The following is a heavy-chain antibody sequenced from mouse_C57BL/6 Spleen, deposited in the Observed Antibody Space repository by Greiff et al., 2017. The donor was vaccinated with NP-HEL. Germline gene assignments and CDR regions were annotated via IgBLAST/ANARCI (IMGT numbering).Heavy chain of an antibody. CDR3: TRTLTTVVARYFDV. CDR1: GFTFSDAW. D-gene: IGHD1-1*01. J-gene: IGHJ1*03. V-gene: IGHV6-6*01. CDR2: IRNKANNHAT. Sequence: EVKLMESGGGLVQPGGSMKLSCAASGFTFSDAWMDWVRQSPEKGLEWVAEIRNKANNHATYYAESVKGRFTISRDDSKSSVYLQMNSLRAEDTGIYYCTRTLTTVVARYFDVWGTGTTVTVSS.